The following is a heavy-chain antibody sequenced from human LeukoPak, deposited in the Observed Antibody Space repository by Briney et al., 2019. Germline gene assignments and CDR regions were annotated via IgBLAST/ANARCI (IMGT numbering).Heavy chain of an antibody. Sequence: PGRSLRLSCAASGFTFSSYAMSWVRQAPGKGLEWVSAISGSGGSTYYADSVKGRFTTSRDNSKNTLYLQMNSLRAEDTAVYYCAKEPYSSSWYLDYWGQGTLVTVSS. CDR1: GFTFSSYA. CDR3: AKEPYSSSWYLDY. CDR2: ISGSGGST. D-gene: IGHD6-13*01. V-gene: IGHV3-23*01. J-gene: IGHJ4*02.